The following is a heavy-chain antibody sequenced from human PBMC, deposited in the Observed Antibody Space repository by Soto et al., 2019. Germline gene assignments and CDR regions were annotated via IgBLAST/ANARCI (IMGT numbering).Heavy chain of an antibody. CDR1: GGSISSYY. Sequence: SETLSLTCTVSGGSISSYYWSWIRQPPGKGLEWIGYIYYSGSTNYNPSLKSRVTISVDTSKNQFSLKLSSVTAADTAVYYCARETYYVYIWGSYRPNDAFDIWGQGTMVTVS. D-gene: IGHD3-16*02. CDR2: IYYSGST. V-gene: IGHV4-59*01. CDR3: ARETYYVYIWGSYRPNDAFDI. J-gene: IGHJ3*02.